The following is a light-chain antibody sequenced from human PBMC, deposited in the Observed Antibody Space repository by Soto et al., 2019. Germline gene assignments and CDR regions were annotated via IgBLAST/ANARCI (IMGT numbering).Light chain of an antibody. CDR3: QQYGSSPHT. J-gene: IGKJ2*01. CDR1: QSVSSSY. V-gene: IGKV3-20*01. Sequence: EIVLTQSPGILSLSPGERATLSCRASQSVSSSYLAWYQQKPGQAPRLLIYGASIRATDITDRFSGSGSGTDFTLNINRLEPEDFAVYFCQQYGSSPHTFGQGTKLEIK. CDR2: GAS.